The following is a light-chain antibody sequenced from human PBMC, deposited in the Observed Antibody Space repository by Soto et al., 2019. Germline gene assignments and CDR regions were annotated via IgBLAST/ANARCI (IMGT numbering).Light chain of an antibody. CDR1: QGISSY. CDR2: AAF. CDR3: QQLNSYPVT. J-gene: IGKJ1*01. V-gene: IGKV1-9*01. Sequence: DIQLTQSPSFLSASVGDRVTITCRASQGISSYLAWYQQKPGKAPKLLIYAAFTLQSGVPSRFRGSGSGTEFTLTISSLQPEDFATYYCQQLNSYPVTFGQGTKVEIK.